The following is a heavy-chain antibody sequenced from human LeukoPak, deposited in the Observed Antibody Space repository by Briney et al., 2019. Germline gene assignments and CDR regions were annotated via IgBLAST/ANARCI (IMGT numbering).Heavy chain of an antibody. Sequence: SETLSLTCTVSGGSVYTSDYYWGWVRQPPGKGPEWIGDIFYTGKTNYNPSLKSRVSISIDTSKDQFSLKLTSVTAADTAVYYCARVFDSWGQGTLVTVSS. CDR1: GGSVYTSDYY. V-gene: IGHV4-39*07. CDR3: ARVFDS. J-gene: IGHJ4*02. CDR2: IFYTGKT.